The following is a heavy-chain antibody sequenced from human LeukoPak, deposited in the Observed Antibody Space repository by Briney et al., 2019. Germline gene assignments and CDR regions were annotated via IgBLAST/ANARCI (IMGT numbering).Heavy chain of an antibody. J-gene: IGHJ4*02. Sequence: GGSLRLSCAASGFTVSVNYMIWVRQAPGEGLEWGSVIYSGGSTYYADSVKGRFTISRDNSKNTLYLQMNVRAEDPAVYYCARGWSSGYYFDYWGQGTLVTVSS. CDR1: GFTVSVNY. CDR2: IYSGGST. V-gene: IGHV3-66*01. D-gene: IGHD6-19*01. CDR3: ARGWSSGYYFDY.